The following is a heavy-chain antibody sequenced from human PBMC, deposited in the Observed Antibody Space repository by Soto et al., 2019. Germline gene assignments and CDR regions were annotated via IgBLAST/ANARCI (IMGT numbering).Heavy chain of an antibody. D-gene: IGHD4-17*01. CDR2: ISGSGGST. CDR3: ARMTTVGPLFDH. J-gene: IGHJ4*02. Sequence: PGGSLRLSCAASGFTFSSYAMSWVRQAPGKGLEWVSAISGSGGSTYYADSVKGRFTISRDNSKNTLYLQMNSLRAEDTAVYYCARMTTVGPLFDHWGQGTPVTVSS. V-gene: IGHV3-23*01. CDR1: GFTFSSYA.